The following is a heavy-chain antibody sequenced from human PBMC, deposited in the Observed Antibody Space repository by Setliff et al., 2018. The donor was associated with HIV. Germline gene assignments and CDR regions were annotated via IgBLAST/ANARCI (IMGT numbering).Heavy chain of an antibody. V-gene: IGHV3-49*04. D-gene: IGHD6-25*01. CDR3: ARGRAARAIDWFDP. CDR2: IRSKTFGGTA. J-gene: IGHJ5*02. Sequence: GGSLRLSCTASGFTFDNYLMSWVRQAPGKGLEWIGFIRSKTFGGTAEYAASVKGRFIISRDDSRDTLYLQMSNLRAEDTAIYYCARGRAARAIDWFDPWGQGTLVTVSS. CDR1: GFTFDNYL.